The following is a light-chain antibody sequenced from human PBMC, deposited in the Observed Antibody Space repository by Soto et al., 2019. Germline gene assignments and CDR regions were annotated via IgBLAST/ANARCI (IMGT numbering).Light chain of an antibody. CDR3: VQAEYWSPGT. J-gene: IGKJ1*01. V-gene: IGKV2-30*01. CDR2: KVS. Sequence: DVVMTQSPLSLPVTLGQPASISCRSSQSLLYSDGNTYLSWFQQRPGQSPRRLIYKVSIRDSGVPNRFSGRGSCTYFTQTVTRVEADNVGVYSCVQAEYWSPGTFGHGTKVDIE. CDR1: QSLLYSDGNTY.